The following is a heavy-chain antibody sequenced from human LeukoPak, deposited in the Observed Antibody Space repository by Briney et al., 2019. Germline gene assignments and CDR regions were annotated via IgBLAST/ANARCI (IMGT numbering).Heavy chain of an antibody. D-gene: IGHD3-10*01. J-gene: IGHJ6*03. Sequence: GGSLRLSCAASGFTFSSYSMNWVRQAPGKGLEWVSSISSSGSYIYYADSVKGRFTISRDNAKNSLYPQMNSLRAEDTAVYYCASRGYGSGSSYYYYYYMDVWGKGTTVTVSS. CDR1: GFTFSSYS. CDR3: ASRGYGSGSSYYYYYYMDV. CDR2: ISSSGSYI. V-gene: IGHV3-21*01.